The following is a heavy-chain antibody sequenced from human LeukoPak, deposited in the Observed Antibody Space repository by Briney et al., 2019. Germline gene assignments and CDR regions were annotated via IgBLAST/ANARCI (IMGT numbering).Heavy chain of an antibody. Sequence: ASVKVSRKASGYTFTGYYMHWVRQAPGQGLEWMGWINTNTGNPTYAQGFTGRFVFSLDTSVSTAYLQISSLKAEDTAVYYCARAYYYDSSGPPETSGYFDYWGQGTLVTVSS. CDR3: ARAYYYDSSGPPETSGYFDY. V-gene: IGHV7-4-1*02. CDR1: GYTFTGYY. J-gene: IGHJ4*02. D-gene: IGHD3-22*01. CDR2: INTNTGNP.